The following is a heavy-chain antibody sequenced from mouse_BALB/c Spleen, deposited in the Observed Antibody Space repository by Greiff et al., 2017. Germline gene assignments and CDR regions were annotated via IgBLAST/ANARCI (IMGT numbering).Heavy chain of an antibody. Sequence: QVQLQQSGAELAKPGASVKMSCKASGYTFTSYWMHWVKQRPGQGLEWIGYINPSTGYTEYNQKFKDKATLTADKSSSTAYMQLSSLTSEDSAVYYCASPIYYDYDWFAYWGQGTLVTVSA. CDR1: GYTFTSYW. J-gene: IGHJ3*01. CDR2: INPSTGYT. D-gene: IGHD2-4*01. CDR3: ASPIYYDYDWFAY. V-gene: IGHV1-7*01.